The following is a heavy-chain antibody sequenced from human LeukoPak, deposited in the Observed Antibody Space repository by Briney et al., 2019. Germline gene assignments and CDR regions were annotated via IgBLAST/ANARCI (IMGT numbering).Heavy chain of an antibody. D-gene: IGHD3-22*01. J-gene: IGHJ4*02. CDR3: ARVTGYMIEDYFDY. CDR2: IYYSGST. CDR1: GYSISSSNW. Sequence: SDTLSLTCAVSGYSISSSNWWGWIRQSPGKGLEWIGSIYYSGSTYYNPSLKSRVTISVETSKNQFSLKLSSVTAADTAVYYCARVTGYMIEDYFDYWGQGTLVTVSS. V-gene: IGHV4-28*03.